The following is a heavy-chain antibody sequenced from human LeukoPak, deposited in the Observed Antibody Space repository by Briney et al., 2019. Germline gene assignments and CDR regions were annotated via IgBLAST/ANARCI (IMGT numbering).Heavy chain of an antibody. D-gene: IGHD4-17*01. CDR1: GYTFTSYG. V-gene: IGHV1-18*01. CDR3: ARETDTIYGDTGPFQH. CDR2: ISAYNGNT. Sequence: GASVKVSCKASGYTFTSYGISWVGQAPGQELDCMGGISAYNGNTNDAQKLQGRVTMTTETSTSTAYMELRSLTSDDTAVYYCARETDTIYGDTGPFQHWGQGTLVTVSS. J-gene: IGHJ1*01.